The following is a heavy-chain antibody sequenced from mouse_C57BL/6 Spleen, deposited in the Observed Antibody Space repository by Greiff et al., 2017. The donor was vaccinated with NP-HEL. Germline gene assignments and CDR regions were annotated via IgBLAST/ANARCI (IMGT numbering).Heavy chain of an antibody. Sequence: QVQLQQPGAELVKPGASVKLSCKASGYSFTSYWMHWVKQRPGRGLEWIGRINPNSGGTTSNEKFKSKATLTVDKPSSTAYMQLSRLKSEDSEVYYRARGDYYGSSFYCDYWGQGTTLTVSS. V-gene: IGHV1-72*01. J-gene: IGHJ2*01. CDR3: ARGDYYGSSFYCDY. CDR1: GYSFTSYW. D-gene: IGHD1-1*01. CDR2: INPNSGGT.